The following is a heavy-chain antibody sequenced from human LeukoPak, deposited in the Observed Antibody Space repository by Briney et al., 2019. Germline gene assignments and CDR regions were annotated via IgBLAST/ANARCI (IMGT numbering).Heavy chain of an antibody. Sequence: SETLSLTCTVSEGSITPYYWSWIRQPAGKGLEWIGEIYHSGSTNYNPSLKSRVTISVDKSKNQFSLKLSSVTAADTAVYYCARAKSSGPLDYWGQGTLVTVSS. V-gene: IGHV4-59*12. CDR1: EGSITPYY. D-gene: IGHD6-19*01. CDR3: ARAKSSGPLDY. CDR2: IYHSGST. J-gene: IGHJ4*02.